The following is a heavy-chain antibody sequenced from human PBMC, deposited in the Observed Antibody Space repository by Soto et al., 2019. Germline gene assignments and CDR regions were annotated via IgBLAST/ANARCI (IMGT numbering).Heavy chain of an antibody. J-gene: IGHJ6*02. Sequence: ASVKVSCKASGGTFSSYAIGWVRQAPGQGLEWMGGIIPIFGTANYAQKFQGRVTITADESTSTAYMELSSLRSEDTAVYYCARAYCSSTSCHVNYYYYGMDVWGQGTTVTVSS. V-gene: IGHV1-69*13. D-gene: IGHD2-2*01. CDR1: GGTFSSYA. CDR2: IIPIFGTA. CDR3: ARAYCSSTSCHVNYYYYGMDV.